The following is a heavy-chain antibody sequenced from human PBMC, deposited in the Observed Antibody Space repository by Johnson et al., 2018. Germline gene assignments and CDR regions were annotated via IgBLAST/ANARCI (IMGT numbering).Heavy chain of an antibody. D-gene: IGHD2-2*01. CDR1: GFTFSRYW. CDR3: ARGGLECSSSNCYRAAFDI. V-gene: IGHV3-74*01. J-gene: IGHJ3*02. CDR2: IRGDGSTT. Sequence: VQLQESGGGLVQPGGSLRLSCAASGFTFSRYWMHWVRQVSGKGLVWVSRIRGDGSTTAYADSVKGRFTISRDNAKNTLYLQMNSLRAEDTDVYYCARGGLECSSSNCYRAAFDIWGQGTMVTVSS.